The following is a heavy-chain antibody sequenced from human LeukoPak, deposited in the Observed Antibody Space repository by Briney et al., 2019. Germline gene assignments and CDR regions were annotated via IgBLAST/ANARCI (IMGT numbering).Heavy chain of an antibody. CDR1: GGSISSSNW. D-gene: IGHD2-15*01. CDR3: AGVVVAAPDGMDV. Sequence: SGTLSLTCAVSGGSISSSNWWSWVRQPPGKGLEWIGEIYHSGSTNYNPSLKSRVTISVDKSKNQFSLKLSSVTAADTAVYYCAGVVVAAPDGMDVWGQGTTVTVSS. CDR2: IYHSGST. V-gene: IGHV4-4*02. J-gene: IGHJ6*02.